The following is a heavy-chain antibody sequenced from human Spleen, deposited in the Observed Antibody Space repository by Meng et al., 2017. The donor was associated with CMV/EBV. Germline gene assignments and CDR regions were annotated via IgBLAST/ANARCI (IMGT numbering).Heavy chain of an antibody. V-gene: IGHV3-73*01. D-gene: IGHD2-15*01. CDR3: TIVAAMGRRDY. CDR2: IRTKPYTYAT. J-gene: IGHJ4*02. Sequence: GESLKISCAASGFTFSGSAIHWVRQASGKGLEWVGRIRTKPYTYATAYAVSVKGRFTISRDDSENTAYLQMNSLKTEDTAVYYCTIVAAMGRRDYWGQGTLVTVSS. CDR1: GFTFSGSA.